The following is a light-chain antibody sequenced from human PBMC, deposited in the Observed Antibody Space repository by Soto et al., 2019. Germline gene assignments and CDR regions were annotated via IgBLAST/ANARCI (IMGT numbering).Light chain of an antibody. CDR3: QQRSDWLT. CDR2: DAS. Sequence: EIVLTQSPATLSLSPGERATLSCRASQIVSSYLAWYQQKPGQAPRLLIYDASSRATGIPARFSGSGSGTAFTLTISSLEPEDFAVYYCQQRSDWLTFGGGTKVEIK. CDR1: QIVSSY. V-gene: IGKV3-11*01. J-gene: IGKJ4*01.